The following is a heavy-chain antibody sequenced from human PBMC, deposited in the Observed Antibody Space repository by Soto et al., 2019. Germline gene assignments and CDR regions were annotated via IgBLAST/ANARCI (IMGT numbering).Heavy chain of an antibody. D-gene: IGHD6-13*01. CDR3: ARDLQYSSSWYWDPTSPDRSYCYYYGMDV. V-gene: IGHV4-30-4*01. Sequence: PSETLSLTCTVSGGSISSGDYYWSWIRQPPGKGLEWIGYIYYSGSTYYNPSLKSRVTISVDTSKNQFSLKLSSVTAADTAVYYCARDLQYSSSWYWDPTSPDRSYCYYYGMDVWGQGTTVTVSS. J-gene: IGHJ6*02. CDR2: IYYSGST. CDR1: GGSISSGDYY.